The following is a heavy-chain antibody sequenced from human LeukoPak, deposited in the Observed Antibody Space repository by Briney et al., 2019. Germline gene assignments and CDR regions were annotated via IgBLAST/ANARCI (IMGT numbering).Heavy chain of an antibody. CDR2: INDDRSNT. V-gene: IGHV3-74*01. J-gene: IGHJ4*02. Sequence: PGGSLGLSCAVSGFTLSGAWMHWVRQAPGKGLMWVSRINDDRSNTRHADSVKGRFTISRDIAKNTLYLQMNSLRAEDTAVYYCTRVSGLRMNEYYYLWGQGTLDTVSS. CDR3: TRVSGLRMNEYYYL. D-gene: IGHD3-10*01. CDR1: GFTLSGAW.